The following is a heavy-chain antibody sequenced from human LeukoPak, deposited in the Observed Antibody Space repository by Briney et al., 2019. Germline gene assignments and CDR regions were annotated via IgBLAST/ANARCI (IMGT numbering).Heavy chain of an antibody. Sequence: SETLSLTCAVYGGSFSGYYWSWIRQPPGKGPEWIGEINHSGSTNYNPSLKSRVTISVDTSKNQFSLKLSSVTAADTAVYYCARGAMVRGVRKTSYNWFDPWGQGTLVTVSS. CDR3: ARGAMVRGVRKTSYNWFDP. J-gene: IGHJ5*02. CDR2: INHSGST. CDR1: GGSFSGYY. D-gene: IGHD3-10*01. V-gene: IGHV4-34*01.